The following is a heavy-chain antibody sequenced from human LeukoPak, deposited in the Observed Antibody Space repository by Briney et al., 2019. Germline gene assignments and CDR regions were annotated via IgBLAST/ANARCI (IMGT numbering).Heavy chain of an antibody. CDR2: ISSSSSYI. CDR3: ARDKGHRGTYSSSSGGYMDV. J-gene: IGHJ6*03. CDR1: GFTFSSYS. D-gene: IGHD6-6*01. Sequence: GGSLRLSCAASGFTFSSYSMNWVRQAPGKGLEWVSSISSSSSYIYYADSVKGRFTISRDNAKNSLCLQMNSLRAEDTAVYYCARDKGHRGTYSSSSGGYMDVWGKGTTVTVSS. V-gene: IGHV3-21*01.